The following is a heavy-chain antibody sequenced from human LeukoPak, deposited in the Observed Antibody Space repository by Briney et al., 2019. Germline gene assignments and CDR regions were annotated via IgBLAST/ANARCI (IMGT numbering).Heavy chain of an antibody. J-gene: IGHJ4*02. V-gene: IGHV3-48*01. CDR3: ARPPEVVVAATGDY. Sequence: GGSLRLSCAASGFTFNSYWMSWVRQAPGKGLEWVSYISSSSSTIYYADSVKGRFTMSRDNAKNSLYLQMNSLRAEDTAVYYCARPPEVVVAATGDYWGQGTLVTVSS. CDR1: GFTFNSYW. D-gene: IGHD2-15*01. CDR2: ISSSSSTI.